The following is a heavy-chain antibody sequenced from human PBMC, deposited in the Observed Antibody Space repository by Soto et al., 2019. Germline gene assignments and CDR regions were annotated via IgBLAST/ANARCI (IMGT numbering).Heavy chain of an antibody. CDR1: GGSISSGGYC. CDR2: IYYSGST. J-gene: IGHJ5*02. CDR3: ARELYSGSSNWFDP. V-gene: IGHV4-61*08. Sequence: SETLSLTCTVSGGSISSGGYCWSWIRQHPGKGLEWTGYIYYSGSTNYNPSLKSRVTISVDTSKNQFSLKLSSVTAADTAVYYCARELYSGSSNWFDPWGQGTLVTVSS. D-gene: IGHD1-26*01.